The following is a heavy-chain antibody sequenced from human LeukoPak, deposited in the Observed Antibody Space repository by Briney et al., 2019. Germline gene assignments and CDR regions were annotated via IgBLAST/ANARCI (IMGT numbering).Heavy chain of an antibody. Sequence: GGSLRLSCAASGFTFSSYAMSWVRQAPGKGLEWVSTIRGSGGSTFYADSVKGRFTISRDNSKNTLCLEMNSLRAEDTAVYYCAKGVANYYDSSGYFFSGYFDYWGQGTLVTVSS. CDR2: IRGSGGST. CDR1: GFTFSSYA. CDR3: AKGVANYYDSSGYFFSGYFDY. J-gene: IGHJ4*02. V-gene: IGHV3-23*01. D-gene: IGHD3-22*01.